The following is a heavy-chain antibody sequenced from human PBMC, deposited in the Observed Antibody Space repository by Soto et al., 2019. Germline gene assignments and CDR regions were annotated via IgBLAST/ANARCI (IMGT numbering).Heavy chain of an antibody. D-gene: IGHD5-12*01. CDR3: AREDDYNYRYFNYGLDV. Sequence: GGSLRLSCAASGFTFKIYALHWVRQAPGKGLEWVAVISFDGDKTYYADSVKGRFTISRDNFKNTLSLQMNNLRIEDAGVYFCAREDDYNYRYFNYGLDVWGQGTTVTVSS. J-gene: IGHJ6*02. CDR2: ISFDGDKT. V-gene: IGHV3-30*03. CDR1: GFTFKIYA.